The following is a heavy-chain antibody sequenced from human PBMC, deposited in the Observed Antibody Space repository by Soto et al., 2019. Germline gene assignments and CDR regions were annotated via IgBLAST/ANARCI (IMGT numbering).Heavy chain of an antibody. CDR1: GFIVSSNY. V-gene: IGHV3-53*01. CDR2: IYSGDTT. J-gene: IGHJ4*02. Sequence: PGGSLRLSCAVSGFIVSSNYMSWVRQAPGKGLEWVSVIYSGDTTNYGDSVKGRFTISRDNSKNTLYLQMNNLRAEDTAVYYCARARGYYESRGYSGYFFDFWGQGILVTVSS. D-gene: IGHD3-22*01. CDR3: ARARGYYESRGYSGYFFDF.